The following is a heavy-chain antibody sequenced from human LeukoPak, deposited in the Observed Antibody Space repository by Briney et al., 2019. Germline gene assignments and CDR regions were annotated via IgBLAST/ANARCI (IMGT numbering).Heavy chain of an antibody. V-gene: IGHV3-7*01. D-gene: IGHD3-10*01. J-gene: IGHJ4*02. CDR3: ARGLNYYGSGRQQLLLDY. CDR1: GFTFSNYW. Sequence: GGSLRLSCAASGFTFSNYWMSWVRQAPGEGLEWVANIKQDGSEKYYVDSVKGRFTISRDNAKNSLYLQMNSLRAEDTAVYYCARGLNYYGSGRQQLLLDYWGQGTLVTVSS. CDR2: IKQDGSEK.